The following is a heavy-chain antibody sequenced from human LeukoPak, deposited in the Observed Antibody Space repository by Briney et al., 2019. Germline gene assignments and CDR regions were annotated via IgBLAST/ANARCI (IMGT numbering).Heavy chain of an antibody. D-gene: IGHD1-1*01. CDR1: GFTFSSFS. Sequence: GGSLRLSCAASGFTFSSFSMNWVRQAPGKGLEWVSSISSSSSYIYYADSVKGRFTISRDNAKNTLYLQMNSMRAEDTAVYYCARDRHRTDAFDIWGQGTMVTVSS. CDR2: ISSSSSYI. V-gene: IGHV3-21*01. J-gene: IGHJ3*02. CDR3: ARDRHRTDAFDI.